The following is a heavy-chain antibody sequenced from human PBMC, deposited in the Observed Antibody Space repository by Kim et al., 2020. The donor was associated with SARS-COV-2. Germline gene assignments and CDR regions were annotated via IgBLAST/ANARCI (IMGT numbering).Heavy chain of an antibody. CDR1: GFTFSEYY. D-gene: IGHD3-10*01. V-gene: IGHV3-11*04. Sequence: GGSLRLSCAASGFTFSEYYMTWVRQAPGKGLEWVSYISSSGSYVNYADSVKGRFTISGDNAKNSLYLQMSSLRAEDTALYYCVRVPFGDLWEYYLDLWGQGTPVTVSS. J-gene: IGHJ4*02. CDR3: VRVPFGDLWEYYLDL. CDR2: ISSSGSYV.